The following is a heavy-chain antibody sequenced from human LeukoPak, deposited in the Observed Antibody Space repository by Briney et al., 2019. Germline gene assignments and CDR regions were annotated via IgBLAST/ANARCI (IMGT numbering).Heavy chain of an antibody. CDR3: ARDNLLGYCSSTSCYGYYYYGMDV. CDR1: GYTFTSYG. Sequence: ASVKVSCKASGYTFTSYGISWVRQAPGQGLEWMGWISAYNGNTNYAQKLQGRVTMTTGTSTSTAYMELRSLRSDDTAVYYCARDNLLGYCSSTSCYGYYYYGMDVWGQGTTVTVSS. CDR2: ISAYNGNT. J-gene: IGHJ6*02. V-gene: IGHV1-18*01. D-gene: IGHD2-2*01.